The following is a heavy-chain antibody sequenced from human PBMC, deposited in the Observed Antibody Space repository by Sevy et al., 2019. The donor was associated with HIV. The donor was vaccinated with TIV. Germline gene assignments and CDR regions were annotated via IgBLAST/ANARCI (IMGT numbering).Heavy chain of an antibody. Sequence: GGSLRLSCSASGLTFSSYAMHWVRQAPGKGLEYVSAISSNGGSTYYADSVKGRFTISRDNSKNTLYLQMSSLRAEDTAVYYCVKGRRRGIMITFGGVIALDYWGQGTLVTVSS. CDR2: ISSNGGST. J-gene: IGHJ4*02. D-gene: IGHD3-16*02. CDR1: GLTFSSYA. CDR3: VKGRRRGIMITFGGVIALDY. V-gene: IGHV3-64D*06.